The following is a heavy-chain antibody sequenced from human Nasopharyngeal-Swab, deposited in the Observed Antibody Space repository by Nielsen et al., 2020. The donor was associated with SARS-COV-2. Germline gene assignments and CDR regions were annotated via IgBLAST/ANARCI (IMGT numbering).Heavy chain of an antibody. CDR1: GYTFTDYY. CDR3: ARDRYGSGSYYLDY. CDR2: INPNSGDT. D-gene: IGHD3-10*01. J-gene: IGHJ4*02. V-gene: IGHV1-2*02. Sequence: ASVKVSCKASGYTFTDYYLHWVRQAPGQGLEWMGWINPNSGDTKYAQNFQGRVTMTRDTSISTAYMELSRLRSDDTAVYYCARDRYGSGSYYLDYWGQGTLVTVSS.